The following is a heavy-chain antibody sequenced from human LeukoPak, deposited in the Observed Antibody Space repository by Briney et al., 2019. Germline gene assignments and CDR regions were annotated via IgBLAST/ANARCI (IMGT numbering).Heavy chain of an antibody. Sequence: GGSLRLSCVGSGFTFHGHGMNWVRQAPGKGLEWVSGITWNGGSISYIDSVKGRFTISRDNTKNTLYLQMTSLKVEDTALCYCVKDMSYIAFDIWGLGTMVTVSS. D-gene: IGHD1-26*01. CDR1: GFTFHGHG. V-gene: IGHV3-20*04. CDR2: ITWNGGSI. J-gene: IGHJ3*02. CDR3: VKDMSYIAFDI.